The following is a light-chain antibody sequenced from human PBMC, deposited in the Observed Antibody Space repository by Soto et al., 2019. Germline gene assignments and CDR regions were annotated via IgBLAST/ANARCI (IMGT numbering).Light chain of an antibody. Sequence: DIQMTQSPSSLSASVGDRVTITCRASQDIDRWLAWYQQKPGKAPKVLIYATSNLRSGVPSRFSGSGSGTDFSLTINNLQPEDLATYYCKQSKSFPLTFGGGTKVEIK. J-gene: IGKJ4*01. CDR2: ATS. V-gene: IGKV1-12*01. CDR1: QDIDRW. CDR3: KQSKSFPLT.